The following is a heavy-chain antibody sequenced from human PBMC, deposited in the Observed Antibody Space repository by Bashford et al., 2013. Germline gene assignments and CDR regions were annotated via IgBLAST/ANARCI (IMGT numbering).Heavy chain of an antibody. CDR1: GGSINSYY. D-gene: IGHD2-2*01. V-gene: IGHV4-59*01. J-gene: IGHJ4*02. CDR3: ARGVSSWPY. CDR2: VFYSGST. Sequence: SETLSLTCTVSGGSINSYYWSWIRQPPGKGLEWIGFVFYSGSTSYNPSLKSRVTMSLDTSKNQFYLNLSSVTAADTAVYYCARGVSSWPYWGQGTLVTSPQ.